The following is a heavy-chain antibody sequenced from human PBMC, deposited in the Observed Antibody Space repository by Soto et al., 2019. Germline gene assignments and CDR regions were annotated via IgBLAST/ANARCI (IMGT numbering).Heavy chain of an antibody. CDR2: IIPIFGTA. CDR3: ASASIAVAGRAFDY. Sequence: GASVKVSCKASGGTFSSYAISWVRQAPGQGLEWMGGIIPIFGTANYAQKFQGRVTITAGESTSTAYMELSSLRSEDTAVYYCASASIAVAGRAFDYWGQGTLVTVSS. J-gene: IGHJ4*02. D-gene: IGHD6-19*01. CDR1: GGTFSSYA. V-gene: IGHV1-69*13.